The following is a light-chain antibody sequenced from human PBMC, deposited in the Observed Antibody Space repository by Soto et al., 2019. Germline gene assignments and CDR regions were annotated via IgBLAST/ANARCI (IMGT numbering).Light chain of an antibody. Sequence: QSALTQPPSASGSPGQSVTISCTGTSSDVDAYDYISWYQQRPGKAPKLMIYEVNKRPSGVPDRFSGSKSGNTASLTVSGLQTEDEADYYCSSYPGIYNLYVFGTGIKLTVL. J-gene: IGLJ1*01. CDR2: EVN. CDR3: SSYPGIYNLYV. V-gene: IGLV2-8*01. CDR1: SSDVDAYDY.